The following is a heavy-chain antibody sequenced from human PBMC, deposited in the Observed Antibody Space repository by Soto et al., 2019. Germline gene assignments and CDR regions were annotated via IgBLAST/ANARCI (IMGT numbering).Heavy chain of an antibody. CDR1: GFTFSSYA. Sequence: PGGSLRLSCAASGFTFSSYAMSWVRQAPGKGLEWVSAISGSGGSTYYADSVKGRFTISRDNSKNTLYLQMNSLRAEDTAVYYCAKGNRRPENLLFLRFPVRFGQWGQGTLVTVSS. CDR3: AKGNRRPENLLFLRFPVRFGQ. CDR2: ISGSGGST. J-gene: IGHJ4*02. D-gene: IGHD2-21*02. V-gene: IGHV3-23*01.